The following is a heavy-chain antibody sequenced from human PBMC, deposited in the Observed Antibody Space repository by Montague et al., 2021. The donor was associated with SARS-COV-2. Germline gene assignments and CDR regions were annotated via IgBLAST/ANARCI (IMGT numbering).Heavy chain of an antibody. Sequence: SETLSLTCTVSGGSISSTTYRWIWIRQPPGKGLEWIGFISYSGTTFYNPSLKSRIRMSVDTPKSQFSLNLTSVTAADTAVYCCARHYGSSLDSWGQGILVAVSS. J-gene: IGHJ4*02. CDR1: GGSISSTTYR. CDR2: ISYSGTT. CDR3: ARHYGSSLDS. V-gene: IGHV4-39*01. D-gene: IGHD4-17*01.